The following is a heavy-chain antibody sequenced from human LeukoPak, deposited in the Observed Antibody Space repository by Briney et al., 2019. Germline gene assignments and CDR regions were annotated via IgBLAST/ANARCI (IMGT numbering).Heavy chain of an antibody. Sequence: GGSLRLSCAASGFTFSSYSMNWVRQAPGKGLEWVSSISSDSNYIFYADSVQGRFTISRDNAENSLFLQMNSLRAEDTAVYYCASRYCTSTNCYAFDIWGQGTMATVSS. V-gene: IGHV3-21*01. J-gene: IGHJ3*02. CDR3: ASRYCTSTNCYAFDI. CDR2: ISSDSNYI. D-gene: IGHD2-2*01. CDR1: GFTFSSYS.